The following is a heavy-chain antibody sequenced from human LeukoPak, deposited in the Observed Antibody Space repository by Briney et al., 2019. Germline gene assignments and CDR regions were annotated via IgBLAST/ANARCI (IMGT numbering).Heavy chain of an antibody. CDR1: GFTFSSYS. V-gene: IGHV3-21*01. CDR3: AKDRESMAVFDF. J-gene: IGHJ4*02. CDR2: ISSSSSYI. Sequence: PGGSLRLSCAASGFTFSSYSMNWVRQAPGKGLEWVSSISSSSSYIYYADSVKGRFTISKDNSKNTLYLRMSSLRAEDTAVYYCAKDRESMAVFDFSGQGTLVTVSS. D-gene: IGHD6-6*01.